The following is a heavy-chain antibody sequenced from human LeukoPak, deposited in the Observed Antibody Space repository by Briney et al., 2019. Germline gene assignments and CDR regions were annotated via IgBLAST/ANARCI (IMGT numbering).Heavy chain of an antibody. Sequence: PGGSLRLSCAASGFTFSSYAMSWVRQAPGKGLEWVSAISGSGGSTYYAASVKGRFTISRDNSKNTLYLQMNSLRAEDTAVYYCAKADYDSSAHDYWGQGTLVTVSS. J-gene: IGHJ4*02. D-gene: IGHD3-22*01. CDR2: ISGSGGST. V-gene: IGHV3-23*01. CDR3: AKADYDSSAHDY. CDR1: GFTFSSYA.